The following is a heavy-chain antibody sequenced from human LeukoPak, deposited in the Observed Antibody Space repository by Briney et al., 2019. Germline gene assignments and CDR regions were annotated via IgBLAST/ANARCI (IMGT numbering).Heavy chain of an antibody. CDR3: ARDVHHSYYFDY. J-gene: IGHJ4*02. Sequence: GGSLRLSCAASGFTFSSYAMHWVRQAPGKGLEWVVVISYDGSNKYYADSVKGRFTISRDNSKNTLYLQMNSLRAEDTAVYYCARDVHHSYYFDYWGQGTLVTVSS. D-gene: IGHD3-10*02. CDR2: ISYDGSNK. V-gene: IGHV3-30*04. CDR1: GFTFSSYA.